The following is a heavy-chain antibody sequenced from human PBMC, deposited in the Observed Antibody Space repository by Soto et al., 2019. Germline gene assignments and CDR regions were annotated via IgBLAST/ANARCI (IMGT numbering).Heavy chain of an antibody. D-gene: IGHD2-8*01. CDR3: ARDNLYATV. Sequence: GGSLRLSCAASGFTFSTYTMNWARQAPGKGLEWVSFIGSSGSYIYYADSVKGRFTISRDNTKNSLYLQMNSLRAEDTAVYYCARDNLYATVWCQGTRVTVSS. J-gene: IGHJ4*02. V-gene: IGHV3-21*01. CDR1: GFTFSTYT. CDR2: IGSSGSYI.